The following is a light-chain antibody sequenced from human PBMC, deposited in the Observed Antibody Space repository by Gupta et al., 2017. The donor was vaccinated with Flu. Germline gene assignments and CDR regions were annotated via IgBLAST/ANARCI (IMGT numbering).Light chain of an antibody. CDR2: NNN. J-gene: IGLJ2*01. CDR1: SSNIGSNS. CDR3: AVGDDSRSGWV. V-gene: IGLV1-47*01. Sequence: RVTISCSGSSSNIGSNSVYWYQQLPGTAPNLLIHNNNQRPSRVPGRFSGSKSGTSASLASSGVRAEDEADYYCAVGDDSRSGWVFGGGTKLTVL.